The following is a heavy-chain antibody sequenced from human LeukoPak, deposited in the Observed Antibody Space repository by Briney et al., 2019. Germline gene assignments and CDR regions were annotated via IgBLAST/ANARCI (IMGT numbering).Heavy chain of an antibody. Sequence: GASVKVSCKASGYTFSGYHMHWVRQAPGQGLEWMGNINPNSGGTNYAQKFQGRVTMTRDTSISTAYLDVSSLTSDDAAVYYCARGGSVNTVAARSGSFDYWGQGTLVTVSS. V-gene: IGHV1-2*02. CDR2: INPNSGGT. CDR1: GYTFSGYH. CDR3: ARGGSVNTVAARSGSFDY. J-gene: IGHJ4*02. D-gene: IGHD6-19*01.